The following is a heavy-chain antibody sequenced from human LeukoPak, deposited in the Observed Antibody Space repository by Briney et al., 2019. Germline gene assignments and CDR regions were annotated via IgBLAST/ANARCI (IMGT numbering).Heavy chain of an antibody. CDR2: IHYTGST. V-gene: IGHV4-59*01. Sequence: PSETLSLTCTVSGGSISRFYWSWLRQPPGKGLEWIAYIHYTGSTNYNPSLKSRVTISLDTSKSQFSLNLTSVTAADTAVYYCAGSSSWYYFDYWGQGTLVTVSS. D-gene: IGHD6-13*01. CDR3: AGSSSWYYFDY. J-gene: IGHJ4*02. CDR1: GGSISRFY.